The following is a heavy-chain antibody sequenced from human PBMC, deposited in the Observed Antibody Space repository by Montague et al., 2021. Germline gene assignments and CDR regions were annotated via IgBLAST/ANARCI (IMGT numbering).Heavy chain of an antibody. CDR3: ARVFRSCYVGWFDP. V-gene: IGHV4-39*07. CDR1: GASITSNIYY. CDR2: KYYSGNY. Sequence: SETLSLTCTVSGASITSNIYYWGWIRQSPGKGLEWIGSKYYSGNYFYNPSLKSRITMAVDTSKNQFSLKLSSVTAADTAIYYCARVFRSCYVGWFDPWGQGTLVTVSS. D-gene: IGHD2-2*01. J-gene: IGHJ5*02.